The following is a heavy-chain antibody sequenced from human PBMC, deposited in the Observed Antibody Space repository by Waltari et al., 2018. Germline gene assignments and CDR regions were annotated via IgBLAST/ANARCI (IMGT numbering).Heavy chain of an antibody. D-gene: IGHD1-26*01. CDR3: ARESVSVGASYFDY. Sequence: QVQLVESGGGVVQPGRSLRLSCAASGFTFSSYAMHWVRQAPGKGLAWVAVITYDGSNKYYADSVKGRFTISRDNSKNTMYLQMSSLRAEDTAVYYCARESVSVGASYFDYWGQGTLVTVSS. CDR1: GFTFSSYA. V-gene: IGHV3-30-3*01. CDR2: ITYDGSNK. J-gene: IGHJ4*02.